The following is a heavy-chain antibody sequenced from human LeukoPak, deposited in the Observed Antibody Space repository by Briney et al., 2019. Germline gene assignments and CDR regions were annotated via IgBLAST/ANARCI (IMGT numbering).Heavy chain of an antibody. D-gene: IGHD3-3*01. CDR1: GFTFSSYS. CDR2: ISSSSSYI. J-gene: IGHJ4*02. CDR3: ASNGYFWSGYYLDY. V-gene: IGHV3-21*01. Sequence: PGGSLRLSCAASGFTFSSYSMNWVRQAPGKGLEWVSSISSSSSYIYYADSVKGRFTISRDNAKNSLYLQMNSLRAEDTAVYYCASNGYFWSGYYLDYWGQGTLVTVSS.